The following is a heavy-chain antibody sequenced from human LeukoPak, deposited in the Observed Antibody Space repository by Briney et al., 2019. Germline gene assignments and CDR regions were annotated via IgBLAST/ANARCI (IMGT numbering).Heavy chain of an antibody. CDR2: IYPGDSDT. V-gene: IGHV5-51*01. CDR3: ARLSLVVVAATPVDAFDI. Sequence: GESLQISCKGSGYSFTSYWIGWVRQMPGKGLEWMGIIYPGDSDTRYSPSFQGQVTISADKSISTAYLQWSSLKASDTAMYYCARLSLVVVAATPVDAFDIWGQGTMVTVSS. D-gene: IGHD2-15*01. J-gene: IGHJ3*02. CDR1: GYSFTSYW.